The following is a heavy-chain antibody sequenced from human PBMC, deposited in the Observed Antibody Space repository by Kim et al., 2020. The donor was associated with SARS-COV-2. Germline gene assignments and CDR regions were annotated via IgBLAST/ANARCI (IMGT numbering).Heavy chain of an antibody. V-gene: IGHV3-23*01. Sequence: VKGRVTIAGDNAKNTLYLQRNSLRAEDTAVYYCAKSDRITMIVVVTMIDYWGQGTLVTVSS. CDR3: AKSDRITMIVVVTMIDY. J-gene: IGHJ4*02. D-gene: IGHD3-22*01.